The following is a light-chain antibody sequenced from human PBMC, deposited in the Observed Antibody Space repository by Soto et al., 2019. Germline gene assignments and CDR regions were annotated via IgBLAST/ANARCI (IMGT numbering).Light chain of an antibody. J-gene: IGKJ5*01. CDR2: DAS. CDR3: QQLYTLPFT. CDR1: QSLNTR. V-gene: IGKV1-5*01. Sequence: DIQLTQSPSTLSAPVGDRVTLTCRASQSLNTRLAWYQQRPGKAPKLLIYDASTLESGVPSRFSGGGSGTEFTLTISGLLPEDFAAYHCQQLYTLPFTFGQGTRLEIK.